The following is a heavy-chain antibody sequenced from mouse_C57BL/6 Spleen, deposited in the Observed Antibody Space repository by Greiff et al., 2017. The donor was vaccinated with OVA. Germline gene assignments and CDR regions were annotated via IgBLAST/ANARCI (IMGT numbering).Heavy chain of an antibody. D-gene: IGHD2-4*01. Sequence: EVQLQQSGPELVKPGASVKISCKASGYTFTDYYMNWVKQSHGKSLEWIGDINPNNGGTSYNQKFKGKATLIVDKSSSTAYMELRSLTSEDSAVYYCARGLRREEFDYWGQGTTLTVSS. J-gene: IGHJ2*01. CDR3: ARGLRREEFDY. CDR2: INPNNGGT. CDR1: GYTFTDYY. V-gene: IGHV1-26*01.